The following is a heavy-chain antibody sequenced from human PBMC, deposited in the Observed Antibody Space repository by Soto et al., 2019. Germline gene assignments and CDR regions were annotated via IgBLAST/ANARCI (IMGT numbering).Heavy chain of an antibody. J-gene: IGHJ4*02. V-gene: IGHV3-53*01. CDR3: ARGSGYDGFDY. D-gene: IGHD5-12*01. CDR1: GFTVSNHY. CDR2: IYSGGSI. Sequence: EVQLVESGGGLIQPGGSLRLSCAASGFTVSNHYMSWVRQAPGKRLEWVSVIYSGGSIYYADSVMGRFTISRDISKSTLYLQMNSLRAEDTAVYYCARGSGYDGFDYWGQGTLVTVSS.